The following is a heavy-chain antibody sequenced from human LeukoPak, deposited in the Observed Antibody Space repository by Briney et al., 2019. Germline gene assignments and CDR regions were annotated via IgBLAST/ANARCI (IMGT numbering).Heavy chain of an antibody. CDR3: ARDPGSGRDHYYGMDV. CDR2: IYTSGST. V-gene: IGHV4-4*07. Sequence: SETLSLTCTVSGGSISSYYWSWIRQPAGKGLEWIGRIYTSGSTNYNPSLKGRVTISVDTSKNQFSLKLSSVTAADTAVYYCARDPGSGRDHYYGMDVWGQGTTVTVSS. CDR1: GGSISSYY. D-gene: IGHD6-19*01. J-gene: IGHJ6*02.